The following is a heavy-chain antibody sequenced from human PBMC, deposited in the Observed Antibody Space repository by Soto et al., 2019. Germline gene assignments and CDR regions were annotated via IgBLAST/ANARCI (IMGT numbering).Heavy chain of an antibody. CDR3: AKDRGTGWYDYYYYGMDV. Sequence: EVQLLESGGGLVQPGGSLRLSCAASGFTFSSYAMSWVRQAPGKRLEWVSAMSGSGGNTYYADSVKGRFTISRDNSKNTLYLQMNSLRAEDTAIYYCAKDRGTGWYDYYYYGMDVWGQGTTVTVSS. CDR2: MSGSGGNT. CDR1: GFTFSSYA. V-gene: IGHV3-23*01. D-gene: IGHD6-19*01. J-gene: IGHJ6*02.